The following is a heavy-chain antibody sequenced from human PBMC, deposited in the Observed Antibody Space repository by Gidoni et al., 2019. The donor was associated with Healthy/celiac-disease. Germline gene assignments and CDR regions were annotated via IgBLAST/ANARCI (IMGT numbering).Heavy chain of an antibody. D-gene: IGHD3-9*01. J-gene: IGHJ4*02. CDR3: ARETRVLRYFDWLDY. V-gene: IGHV3-21*01. CDR2: ISSSSSYI. Sequence: EVQLVESGGGLVKPGGSLRLSWSASGFTFSSYSMNWVRQAPGKGLEWFSSISSSSSYIYYADSVKGRFTISRDNAKNSLYLQMNSLRAEDTAVYYCARETRVLRYFDWLDYWGQGTLVTVSS. CDR1: GFTFSSYS.